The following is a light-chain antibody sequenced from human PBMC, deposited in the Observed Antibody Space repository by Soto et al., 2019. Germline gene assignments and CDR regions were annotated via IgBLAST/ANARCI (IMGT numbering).Light chain of an antibody. CDR3: HQYGTSPPVT. CDR2: AAS. CDR1: QTVSSNY. Sequence: EIVLTQSPGALSLTHGERATLSCRASQTVSSNYLAWYQQKPGQAPRLLSYAASTRATGIPDRFSGSGSGTDFTLTISRLEPEDFAMYYCHQYGTSPPVTFGQGTRLEIK. V-gene: IGKV3-20*01. J-gene: IGKJ5*01.